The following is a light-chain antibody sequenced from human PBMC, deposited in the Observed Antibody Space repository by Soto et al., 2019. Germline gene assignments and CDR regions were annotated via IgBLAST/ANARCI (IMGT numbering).Light chain of an antibody. J-gene: IGLJ1*01. CDR2: DVS. V-gene: IGLV2-14*01. Sequence: QSALTQPASVSGSPGQSITISCTGTSSDVGGLSWYQQHPGKAPKLMIYDVSNRPSGVSNRFSGSKSGNTASLTISGLQAEDEADYYCSSYTSSSTRVFGTGTKVTVL. CDR3: SSYTSSSTRV. CDR1: SSDVGG.